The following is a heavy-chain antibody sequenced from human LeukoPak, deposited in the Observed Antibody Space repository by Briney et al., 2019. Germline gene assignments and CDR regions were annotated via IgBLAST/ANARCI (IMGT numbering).Heavy chain of an antibody. CDR2: ISAYNGNT. Sequence: ASVKVSCKASGYTFTSYGISWVRQAPGQGLEWMGWISAYNGNTNYAQKLQGRVTMTTDTSTSTAYMELRSLRSDDTAVYYCARVEYDYGDHRFDYWGQGTLVTVSS. D-gene: IGHD4-17*01. V-gene: IGHV1-18*01. CDR3: ARVEYDYGDHRFDY. CDR1: GYTFTSYG. J-gene: IGHJ4*02.